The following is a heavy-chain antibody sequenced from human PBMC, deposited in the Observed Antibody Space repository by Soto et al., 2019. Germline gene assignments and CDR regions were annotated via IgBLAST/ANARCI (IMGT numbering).Heavy chain of an antibody. J-gene: IGHJ6*02. Sequence: ASVKVSCKASGGTFSSYAISWVRQAPGQGLEWMGGIIPIFGTANYAQKFQGRVTITADESTSTAYMELSSLRSEDTAVYYCARPLGELPPRYYHGMDVWGQGTTVTVSS. CDR1: GGTFSSYA. V-gene: IGHV1-69*13. CDR3: ARPLGELPPRYYHGMDV. D-gene: IGHD3-16*01. CDR2: IIPIFGTA.